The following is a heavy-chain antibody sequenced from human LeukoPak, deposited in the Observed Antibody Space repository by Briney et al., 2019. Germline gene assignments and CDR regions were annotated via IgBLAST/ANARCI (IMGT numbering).Heavy chain of an antibody. J-gene: IGHJ1*01. CDR1: GFTFSGYG. V-gene: IGHV3-30*18. D-gene: IGHD3-9*01. Sequence: GGSLRLSCAASGFTFSGYGMHWVRQAPGKGLEWVAVISYDGGEQHYGDSVKGRFSISRDDSKSTIYLQMNRLTVEDTALYYCAKPRTFYDILTVSFQQWGQGTWVTVSS. CDR3: AKPRTFYDILTVSFQQ. CDR2: ISYDGGEQ.